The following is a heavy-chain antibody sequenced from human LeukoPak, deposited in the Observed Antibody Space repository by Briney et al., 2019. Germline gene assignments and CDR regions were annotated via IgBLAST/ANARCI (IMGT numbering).Heavy chain of an antibody. D-gene: IGHD2-21*01. CDR2: ISYDGSNK. Sequence: PGRSLRLSCAASGFTFSSSAMHWVRQAPGKGLEWVAVISYDGSNKYYADSVKGRFTISRDNSKNTLYLQMNSLRAEDTAVYYCARALVGGPTYYYYYYGMDVWGQGTTVTVSS. CDR1: GFTFSSSA. J-gene: IGHJ6*02. V-gene: IGHV3-30-3*01. CDR3: ARALVGGPTYYYYYYGMDV.